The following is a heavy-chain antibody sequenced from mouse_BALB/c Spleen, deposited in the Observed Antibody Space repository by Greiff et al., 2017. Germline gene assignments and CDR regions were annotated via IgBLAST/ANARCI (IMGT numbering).Heavy chain of an antibody. CDR2: ISSGGST. D-gene: IGHD1-1*01. CDR1: GFTFSSYA. J-gene: IGHJ2*01. V-gene: IGHV5-6-5*01. Sequence: EVKLMESGGGLVKPGGSLKLSCAASGFTFSSYAMSWVRQTPEKRLEWVASISSGGSTYYPDSVKGRFTISRDNARNILYLQMSSLRSEDTAMYYCAREAYGSSYGYFDYWGQGTTLTVSS. CDR3: AREAYGSSYGYFDY.